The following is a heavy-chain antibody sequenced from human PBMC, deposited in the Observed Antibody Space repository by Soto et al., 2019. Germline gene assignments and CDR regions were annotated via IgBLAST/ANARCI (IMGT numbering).Heavy chain of an antibody. D-gene: IGHD2-2*02. V-gene: IGHV3-30-3*01. CDR3: ARAPGYCSSTSCYTGLGYYYGMDV. Sequence: QAGGSLRLSCAASGFTFSSYAMHWVRQAPGKGLEWVAVISYDGSNKYYADSVKGRFTISRDNSKNTLYLQMNSLRAEDTAVYYCARAPGYCSSTSCYTGLGYYYGMDVWGQGTTVTVSS. CDR2: ISYDGSNK. J-gene: IGHJ6*02. CDR1: GFTFSSYA.